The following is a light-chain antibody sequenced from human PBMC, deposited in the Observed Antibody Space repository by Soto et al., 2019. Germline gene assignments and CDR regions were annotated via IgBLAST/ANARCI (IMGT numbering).Light chain of an antibody. J-gene: IGLJ2*01. CDR2: GDT. CDR1: SPNIGAGYD. V-gene: IGLV1-40*01. CDR3: NSYSTSTTYVV. Sequence: QSVLTQPPSVSGAPGQRVTISCTGSSPNIGAGYDVHWYQHLPGAAPKLLIYGDTNRPSGVPDRFSGSKSGTSASLAITGLQAADESDYYCNSYSTSTTYVVFGGGTKLTVL.